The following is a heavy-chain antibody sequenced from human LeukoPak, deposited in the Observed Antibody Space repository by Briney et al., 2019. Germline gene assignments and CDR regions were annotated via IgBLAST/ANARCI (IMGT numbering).Heavy chain of an antibody. D-gene: IGHD3-22*01. CDR3: ARGAITMIVE. V-gene: IGHV4-34*01. CDR1: GGSFSGYY. Sequence: PSETLSLTCAVYGGSFSGYYWSWIRQPPGKGLEWIGEINHSGSTNYNPSLKSRVTISVDTSKNQFSLKLSSATAADTAVYYCARGAITMIVEWGQGTLVTVSS. CDR2: INHSGST. J-gene: IGHJ4*02.